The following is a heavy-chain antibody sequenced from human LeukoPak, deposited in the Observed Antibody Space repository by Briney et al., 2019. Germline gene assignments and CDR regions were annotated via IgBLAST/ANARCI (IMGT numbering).Heavy chain of an antibody. CDR2: ISYDGSNK. CDR1: GFTFSSYG. J-gene: IGHJ4*02. D-gene: IGHD2-2*02. CDR3: AKGRRRYCSSTSCYMGGDY. V-gene: IGHV3-30*18. Sequence: PGRSLRLSCAASGFTFSSYGMHWVRQAPGKGLEWVAVISYDGSNKYYADSVKGRLTISRDNSKNTLYLQMNSLRAEDTAVYYCAKGRRRYCSSTSCYMGGDYWGQGTLVTVSS.